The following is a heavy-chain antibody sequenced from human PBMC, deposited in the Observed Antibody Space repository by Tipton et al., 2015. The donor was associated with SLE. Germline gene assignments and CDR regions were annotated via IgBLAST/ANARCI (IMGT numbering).Heavy chain of an antibody. CDR2: IAQDGSEE. V-gene: IGHV3-7*01. Sequence: GSLRLSCAASGFYLSSYWMTWVRQAPGKGLEWVANIAQDGSEEYYVDSVKGRFTISRDNTKNSLYLQMTTLRADDTAIYYCARGSALWRGDLDYWGQGTLVTVSS. CDR3: ARGSALWRGDLDY. CDR1: GFYLSSYW. J-gene: IGHJ4*02. D-gene: IGHD3-10*01.